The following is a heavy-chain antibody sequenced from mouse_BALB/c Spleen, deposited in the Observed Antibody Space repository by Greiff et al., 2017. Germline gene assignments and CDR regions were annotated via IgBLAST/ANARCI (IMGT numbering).Heavy chain of an antibody. Sequence: VQLKESGGGLVQPGGSRKLSCAASGYTFSSFGMHLVRQAPEKGLEWVAYISSGSSTIYYADTVKGRFTISRDNPKNTLFLQMTSLRSEDTAMYYCARLAANDFAMDFWGKGTSVTVSS. CDR2: ISSGSSTI. J-gene: IGHJ4*01. V-gene: IGHV5-17*02. CDR1: GYTFSSFG. D-gene: IGHD2-13*01. CDR3: ARLAANDFAMDF.